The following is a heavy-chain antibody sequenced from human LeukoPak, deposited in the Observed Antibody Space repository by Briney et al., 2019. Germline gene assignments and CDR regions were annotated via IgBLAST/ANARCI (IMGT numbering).Heavy chain of an antibody. CDR1: GFTFSSYS. V-gene: IGHV3-48*01. Sequence: GGSLRLSCAASGFTFSSYSMNWVRQAPGKGLEWVSYISSSSSTIYYADSVKGRFTISRDNAKNSLYLQMNSLRAEDTAVYYCARDYCSSTSCYFYYYYMDVWGKGTTVTVSS. CDR2: ISSSSSTI. J-gene: IGHJ6*03. CDR3: ARDYCSSTSCYFYYYYMDV. D-gene: IGHD2-2*01.